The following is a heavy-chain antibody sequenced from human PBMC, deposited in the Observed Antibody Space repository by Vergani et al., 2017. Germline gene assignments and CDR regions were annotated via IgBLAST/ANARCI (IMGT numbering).Heavy chain of an antibody. CDR1: GGSISSSSYY. V-gene: IGHV4-39*01. CDR3: ARRITGYDAFDI. D-gene: IGHD1-20*01. CDR2: IYYSGST. J-gene: IGHJ3*02. Sequence: QLQLQESGPGLVKPSETLSLTCTVSGGSISSSSYYWGWIRQPPGKGLEWIGSIYYSGSTYYNPSLKSRVTISVDTSKNQFSRKLSSVTAADTAVYYCARRITGYDAFDIWGQGTMVTVSS.